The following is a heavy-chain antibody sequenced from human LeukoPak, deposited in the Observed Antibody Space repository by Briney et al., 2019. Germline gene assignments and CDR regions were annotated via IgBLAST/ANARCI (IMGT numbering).Heavy chain of an antibody. CDR3: ARAVENWFDP. J-gene: IGHJ5*02. Sequence: PGGSLRLSCAASGFIFSNYAMHWVRQAPGKGLEWVAVTSYDESNKYYADSVKGRFTISRDNSKNTLYLQINSLRTDDTAVYYCARAVENWFDPWGQGTLVTVSS. D-gene: IGHD4-23*01. V-gene: IGHV3-30-3*01. CDR1: GFIFSNYA. CDR2: TSYDESNK.